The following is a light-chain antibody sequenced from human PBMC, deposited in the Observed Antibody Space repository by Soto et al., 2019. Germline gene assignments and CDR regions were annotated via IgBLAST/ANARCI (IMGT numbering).Light chain of an antibody. V-gene: IGLV2-14*01. J-gene: IGLJ3*02. Sequence: QSALTQPASVSGSPGQSITISCTGTSSDVGGYNYVSWYQQHPGKAPKLMIYEVSNRPSGVSNRFSGPKSGNTASLTISGLQAEYEAHYYCSSYTSSSTRVFGGGTKLTVL. CDR3: SSYTSSSTRV. CDR2: EVS. CDR1: SSDVGGYNY.